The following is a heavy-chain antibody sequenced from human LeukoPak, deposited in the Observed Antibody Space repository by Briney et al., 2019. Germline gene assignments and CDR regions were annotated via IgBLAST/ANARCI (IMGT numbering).Heavy chain of an antibody. J-gene: IGHJ4*02. CDR3: AREGYCSGTSCYNFNY. CDR2: INHSGSS. V-gene: IGHV4-34*01. CDR1: GGSFRGYY. Sequence: PSETLSLTCAVYGGSFRGYYWSWIRQPPGKGLEWIGEINHSGSSNYNPSLKSRVTISLDTSKNQFSLNLSSVAAADTAVYYCAREGYCSGTSCYNFNYWGQGTLVTVSS. D-gene: IGHD2-2*02.